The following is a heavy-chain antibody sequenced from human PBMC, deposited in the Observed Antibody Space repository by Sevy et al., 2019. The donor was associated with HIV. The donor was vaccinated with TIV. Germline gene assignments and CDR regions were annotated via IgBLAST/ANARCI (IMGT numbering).Heavy chain of an antibody. V-gene: IGHV3-48*03. J-gene: IGHJ4*02. D-gene: IGHD4-17*01. Sequence: GGSLRLSCAASGFTFSSYAMSWVRQAPGKGLEWVSYISNSGTTISYSDSVKGRFTISRDNARNSLYLQMNSLRAEDTAVYYCARDLPPSATTVAHFDCWGQGTLVTVSS. CDR3: ARDLPPSATTVAHFDC. CDR1: GFTFSSYA. CDR2: ISNSGTTI.